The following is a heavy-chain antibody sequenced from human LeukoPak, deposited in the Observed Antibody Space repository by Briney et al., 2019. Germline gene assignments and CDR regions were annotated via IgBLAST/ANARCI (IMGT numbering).Heavy chain of an antibody. CDR1: GFTFSSYS. D-gene: IGHD5-18*01. CDR3: AREAGYSYALGY. CDR2: ISGSSSTI. Sequence: GGSPRLSCAASGFTFSSYSMNWVRQAPGKGLEGVSYISGSSSTIYYADSVKGRFTISRDSAKNSLYLQMNSLRAEDTAVYYCAREAGYSYALGYWGQGTLVTVSS. V-gene: IGHV3-48*01. J-gene: IGHJ4*02.